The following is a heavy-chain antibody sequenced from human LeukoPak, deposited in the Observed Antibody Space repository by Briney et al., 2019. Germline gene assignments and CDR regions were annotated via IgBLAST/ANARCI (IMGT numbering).Heavy chain of an antibody. J-gene: IGHJ4*02. D-gene: IGHD3-10*01. V-gene: IGHV3-30*02. CDR1: GFTFSSYG. CDR2: IRYDGSNK. CDR3: AMNGSWSPSGYFDY. Sequence: AGSLTLSCAASGFTFSSYGMHWVRQAPGKRLEWVAFIRYDGSNKYYADSVKGRFTISRDNSKDTLYLQMNSLRAEDTAVYYCAMNGSWSPSGYFDYWGQGTLVTVCS.